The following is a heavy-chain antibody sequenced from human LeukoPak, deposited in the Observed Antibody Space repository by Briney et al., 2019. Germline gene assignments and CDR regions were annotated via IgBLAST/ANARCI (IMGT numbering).Heavy chain of an antibody. CDR1: GFTFSNAW. V-gene: IGHV3-15*01. D-gene: IGHD3-10*01. Sequence: GGSLRLSCAASGFTFSNAWMSWVRQAPGKGLEWVGRIKSKTDGGTTDYAAPVKGRFTISRDDSKNTLYLQMNSLKTEDTAVYYCTTAPLYYGSGSYDYWGRGTLVTVSS. J-gene: IGHJ4*02. CDR2: IKSKTDGGTT. CDR3: TTAPLYYGSGSYDY.